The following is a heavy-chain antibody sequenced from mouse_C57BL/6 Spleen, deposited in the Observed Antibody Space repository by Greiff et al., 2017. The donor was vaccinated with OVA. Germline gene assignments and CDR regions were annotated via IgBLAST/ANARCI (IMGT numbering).Heavy chain of an antibody. CDR2: IYPGDGDT. CDR3: AREKVARDYFDY. CDR1: GYAFSSSW. V-gene: IGHV1-82*01. Sequence: QVHVKQSGPELVKPGASVKISCKASGYAFSSSWMNWVKQRPGQGLEWIGRIYPGDGDTTYNGKFKGKATLTADKSSSTAYMQLSSLTSEDSAVYFCAREKVARDYFDYWGQGTTLTVSS. D-gene: IGHD1-3*01. J-gene: IGHJ2*01.